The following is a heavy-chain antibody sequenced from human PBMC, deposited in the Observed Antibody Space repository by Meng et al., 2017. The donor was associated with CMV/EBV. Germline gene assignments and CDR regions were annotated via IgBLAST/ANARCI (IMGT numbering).Heavy chain of an antibody. CDR2: INHSGST. CDR1: GGSFSGYY. D-gene: IGHD6-13*01. CDR3: ARGLIAAAGTSRYDYYYYGMDV. J-gene: IGHJ6*02. Sequence: SETLSLTCAVYGGSFSGYYWSWLRQPPGKGLEWIGEINHSGSTNYNPSLKSRVTISVDTSKNQFSLKLSSVTAADTAVYYCARGLIAAAGTSRYDYYYYGMDVWGQGTTVTVSS. V-gene: IGHV4-34*01.